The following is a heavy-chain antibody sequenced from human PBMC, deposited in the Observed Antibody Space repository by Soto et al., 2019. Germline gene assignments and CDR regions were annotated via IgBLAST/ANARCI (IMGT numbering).Heavy chain of an antibody. CDR3: ARFIVATIRYYYYMDV. D-gene: IGHD5-12*01. J-gene: IGHJ6*03. CDR2: LSAYNWST. Sequence: ASVPVSCRASGYTFTTYGISWVRPAPGQGLAWMGWLSAYNWSTNYAQRLEGRVTLNTDTSTLTASMALRNQRSDDTAVYYCARFIVATIRYYYYMDVWGKGTTVTVSS. V-gene: IGHV1-18*01. CDR1: GYTFTTYG.